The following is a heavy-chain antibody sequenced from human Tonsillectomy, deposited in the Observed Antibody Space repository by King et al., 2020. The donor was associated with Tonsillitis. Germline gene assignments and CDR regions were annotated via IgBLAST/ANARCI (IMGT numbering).Heavy chain of an antibody. J-gene: IGHJ4*02. V-gene: IGHV3-49*03. CDR2: IRSKAYGGTS. CDR3: GGGLVVSY. CDR1: GFTFGDYI. D-gene: IGHD3-16*01. Sequence: VQLVESGGDLVQPGRSLRLSCRVSGFTFGDYIVSWFRQAPGKGLEWVSSIRSKAYGGTSEYAASMKGRFTISRDDSKSIAYLQMNSLRTEDTAVYYCGGGLVVSYWGQGTLVTVSS.